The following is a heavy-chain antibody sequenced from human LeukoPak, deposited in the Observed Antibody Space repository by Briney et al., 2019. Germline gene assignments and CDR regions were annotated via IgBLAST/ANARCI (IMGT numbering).Heavy chain of an antibody. J-gene: IGHJ6*02. V-gene: IGHV5-51*01. D-gene: IGHD2-8*01. CDR3: ARSPSCTNGVCFYYGMDV. Sequence: GESLKISRKGSGYSFTSYWIGWVRQMPGKGLEWMGIIYPGDSDTRCSPSFQGQVTISADKSISTAYLQWSSLKASDTAMYYCARSPSCTNGVCFYYGMDVWGQGTTVTVSS. CDR1: GYSFTSYW. CDR2: IYPGDSDT.